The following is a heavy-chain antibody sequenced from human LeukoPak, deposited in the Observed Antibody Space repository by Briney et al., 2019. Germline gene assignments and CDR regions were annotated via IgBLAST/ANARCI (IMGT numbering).Heavy chain of an antibody. V-gene: IGHV3-48*02. CDR3: ATDYGGKI. Sequence: GGSLRLSCAASGFTFSTYSMKWVRQAPGKGLEWVSYISSSSGTIYYADSVKGRFTISRDNAKNSLYLQMNGLRDEDTAVYYCATDYGGKIWGQGTLVIVSS. CDR2: ISSSSGTI. D-gene: IGHD4-23*01. J-gene: IGHJ4*02. CDR1: GFTFSTYS.